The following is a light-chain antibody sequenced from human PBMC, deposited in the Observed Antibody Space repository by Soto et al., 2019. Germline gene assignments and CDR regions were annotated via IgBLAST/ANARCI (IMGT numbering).Light chain of an antibody. J-gene: IGLJ3*02. CDR2: GNT. CDR3: QSYDSSLSAWV. Sequence: QSVLTQPPSVSGAPGQRVTISCSVSSSNIGAGHDVHWYQQLPGTAPKLLMYGNTNRPSGVPDRFSGSKSGTSASLAITGLQAEDEADYYRQSYDSSLSAWVFGGGTKLTVL. CDR1: SSNIGAGHD. V-gene: IGLV1-40*01.